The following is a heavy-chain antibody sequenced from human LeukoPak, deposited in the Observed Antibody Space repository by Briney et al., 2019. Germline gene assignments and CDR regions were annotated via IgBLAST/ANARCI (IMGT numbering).Heavy chain of an antibody. CDR3: ARDSVGFDY. J-gene: IGHJ4*02. V-gene: IGHV3-7*01. CDR2: MKPDGSEK. Sequence: GGSLRLSCAASGFAFSNSWVSWVRQAPGKGLEWVTNMKPDGSEKYYVDSVKGRFTISRDNAKNSLYLQMNSLRVEDTAVYYCARDSVGFDYWGQGALVTVSS. D-gene: IGHD5/OR15-5a*01. CDR1: GFAFSNSW.